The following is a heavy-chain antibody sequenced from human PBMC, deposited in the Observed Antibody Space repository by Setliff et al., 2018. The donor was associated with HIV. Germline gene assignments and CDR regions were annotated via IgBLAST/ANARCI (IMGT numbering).Heavy chain of an antibody. D-gene: IGHD2-8*02. CDR1: GFTFSSYE. Sequence: GGSLRLSCAASGFTFSSYEMNWVRQAPGKGLEWVAYISSSDSTVYYIDSVKGRFTIDRHNAENSLFLQMDSLRAEDTAVYYCAKRTALTGGPFDYWGQGTLVTVSS. CDR3: AKRTALTGGPFDY. J-gene: IGHJ4*02. V-gene: IGHV3-48*03. CDR2: ISSSDSTV.